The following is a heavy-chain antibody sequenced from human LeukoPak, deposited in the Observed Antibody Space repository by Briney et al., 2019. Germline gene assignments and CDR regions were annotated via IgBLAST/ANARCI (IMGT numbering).Heavy chain of an antibody. D-gene: IGHD4-17*01. V-gene: IGHV3-23*01. J-gene: IGHJ3*02. Sequence: PGGSLRLSCAASGFTFSAYGVTWVRQAPGKGLEWVSSMGVSGDNVHYADSVKGWFATSRDNSKNTLYLQMNSLRAEDAAVYYCAKDPNGDYVGAFDTWGQGTMVIVSS. CDR2: MGVSGDNV. CDR1: GFTFSAYG. CDR3: AKDPNGDYVGAFDT.